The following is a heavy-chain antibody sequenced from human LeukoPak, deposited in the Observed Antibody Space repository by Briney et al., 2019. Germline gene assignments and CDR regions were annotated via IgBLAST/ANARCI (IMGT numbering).Heavy chain of an antibody. V-gene: IGHV1-2*02. CDR2: INPNSGGA. CDR3: ARDGIWSYYYYYMDV. Sequence: ASVKVSCKASGYTFTGYYMHWVRQAPGQGLEWMGWINPNSGGANYAQKFQGRVTMTRDTSISTAYMELSRLRSDDTAVYYCARDGIWSYYYYYMDVWGKGTTVTVSS. CDR1: GYTFTGYY. D-gene: IGHD1-1*01. J-gene: IGHJ6*03.